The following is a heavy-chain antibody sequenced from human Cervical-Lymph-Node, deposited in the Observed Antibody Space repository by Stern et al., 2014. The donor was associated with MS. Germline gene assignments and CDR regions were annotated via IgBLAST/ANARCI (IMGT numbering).Heavy chain of an antibody. CDR3: ARGDSFDI. V-gene: IGHV4-59*12. CDR1: SGSISSYY. J-gene: IGHJ3*02. Sequence: QLQLQESGPGLVKPSETLSLTCTVSSGSISSYYWSWIRQPPGKGLEWIGYVYPSGSTNYNPSLKRRVTISIDVFNSQYYLKLNSVTASDTAVYYCARGDSFDIWGQGTMVTVSS. CDR2: VYPSGST.